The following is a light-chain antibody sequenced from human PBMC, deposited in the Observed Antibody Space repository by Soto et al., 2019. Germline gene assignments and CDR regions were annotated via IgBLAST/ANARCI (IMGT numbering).Light chain of an antibody. CDR2: DAS. V-gene: IGKV1-33*01. CDR1: QDISNY. CDR3: QQYDNLPT. Sequence: DIQMTQSPSSLSASVGDRVTITCQASQDISNYLNWYQQKPGKAPKLLIYDASNLETGIQTRFSVSGSGIDFTFTISSLQPEDIATYYCQQYDNLPTFGQGTRREIK. J-gene: IGKJ5*01.